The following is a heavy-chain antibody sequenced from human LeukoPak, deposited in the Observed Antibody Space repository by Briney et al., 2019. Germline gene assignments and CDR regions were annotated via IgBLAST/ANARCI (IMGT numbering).Heavy chain of an antibody. CDR2: IYPGDSDT. J-gene: IGHJ5*02. CDR1: GYSFTGYW. D-gene: IGHD1-1*01. CDR3: ARVGTGRGFDP. Sequence: GESLKISCKASGYSFTGYWIGWVRQMPGKGLEWMGIIYPGDSDTSYSPSFQGQVTISADKSITTAYLQWSSLKASDTAMYYCARVGTGRGFDPWGQGTLVTVSS. V-gene: IGHV5-51*01.